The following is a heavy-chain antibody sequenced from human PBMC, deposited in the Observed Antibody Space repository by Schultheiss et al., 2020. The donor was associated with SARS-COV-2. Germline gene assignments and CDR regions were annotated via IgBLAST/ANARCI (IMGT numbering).Heavy chain of an antibody. CDR3: ARDMLGGDGYNWDWFDP. V-gene: IGHV4-34*01. CDR1: GGSLSGSY. CDR2: INHSGST. J-gene: IGHJ5*02. Sequence: SETLSLTCAVSGGSLSGSYWTWIRQSPERGLEWIGEINHSGSTNYNPSLKSRVTISLDTSKNQFSLKLSSVTAADTAVYYCARDMLGGDGYNWDWFDPWGQGTLVTVSS. D-gene: IGHD5-24*01.